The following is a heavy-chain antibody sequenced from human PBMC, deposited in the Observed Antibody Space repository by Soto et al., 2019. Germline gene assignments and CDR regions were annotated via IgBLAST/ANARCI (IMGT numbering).Heavy chain of an antibody. CDR2: IYYSGST. V-gene: IGHV4-39*01. CDR3: ARRMAAAGNYYYYYMDV. D-gene: IGHD6-13*01. J-gene: IGHJ6*03. Sequence: QLQLQESGPGLVKPSETLSLTCTVSGGSISSSSYYWGWIRQPPGKGLEWIGSIYYSGSTYYNPSLKSRVTISVDTSKNQSSLKLSSVTAADTAVYYCARRMAAAGNYYYYYMDVWGKGTTVTVSS. CDR1: GGSISSSSYY.